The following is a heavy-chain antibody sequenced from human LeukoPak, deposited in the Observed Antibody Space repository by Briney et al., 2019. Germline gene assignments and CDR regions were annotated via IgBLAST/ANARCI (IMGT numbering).Heavy chain of an antibody. CDR2: ISSSGSTI. CDR3: AELGITMIGGV. V-gene: IGHV3-48*03. Sequence: GGSMRLSCAASGFTFSSYEMNWVRQAPGKGLEWVSYISSSGSTIYYADSVKGRFTISRDNAKNSLYLQMNSLRAEDTAVYYCAELGITMIGGVWGKGTTVTISS. D-gene: IGHD3-10*02. J-gene: IGHJ6*04. CDR1: GFTFSSYE.